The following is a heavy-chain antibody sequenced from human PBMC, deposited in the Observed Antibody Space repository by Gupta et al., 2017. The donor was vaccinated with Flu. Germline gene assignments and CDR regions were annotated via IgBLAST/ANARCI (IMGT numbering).Heavy chain of an antibody. Sequence: EVQLLEAGGGLVQPGGSLRLSCAASGFTFSSYAMSWVRQAPGKGLEWVSAISGSGGSTYYADAVKGRFTISRDNSKNTLYLQMNSLRAEDTAVYYCAKSLGGLVREVDYWGQGTLVTGSS. V-gene: IGHV3-23*01. CDR3: AKSLGGLVREVDY. D-gene: IGHD3-16*01. CDR2: ISGSGGST. CDR1: GFTFSSYA. J-gene: IGHJ4*02.